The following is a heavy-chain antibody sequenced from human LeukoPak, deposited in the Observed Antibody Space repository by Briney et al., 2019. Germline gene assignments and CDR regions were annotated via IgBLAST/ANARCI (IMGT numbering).Heavy chain of an antibody. CDR2: IYTSGST. CDR3: AREDIVVVPAAIGGAYYYYYMDV. CDR1: GGSISSYY. Sequence: SETLSLTCTVSGGSISSYYWSWSRQPAGKGLEWIGRIYTSGSTNYNPSLKSRVTMSVDTSKNQFSLKLSSVTAADTAVYYCAREDIVVVPAAIGGAYYYYYMDVWGKGTTVTVSS. D-gene: IGHD2-2*01. J-gene: IGHJ6*03. V-gene: IGHV4-4*07.